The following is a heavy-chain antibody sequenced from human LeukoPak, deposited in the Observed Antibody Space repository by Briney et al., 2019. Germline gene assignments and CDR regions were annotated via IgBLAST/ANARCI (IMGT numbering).Heavy chain of an antibody. CDR1: GFPVSGYY. V-gene: IGHV3-7*01. CDR2: IKGDGSVQ. J-gene: IGHJ6*03. Sequence: GSLRLSCTASGFPVSGYYISLVRQAPGTGLEWLANIKGDGSVQDYVDSVKGRFTISRDNAKNSLYLQMNNLRVDDTAVYYCVGQLLRAVWGKGTTVTVSS. CDR3: VGQLLRAV. D-gene: IGHD2-2*01.